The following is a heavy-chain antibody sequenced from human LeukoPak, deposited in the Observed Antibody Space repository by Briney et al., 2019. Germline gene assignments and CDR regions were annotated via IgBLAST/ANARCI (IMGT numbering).Heavy chain of an antibody. CDR3: TTRIAAHENTMRFDY. V-gene: IGHV3-15*01. CDR1: GFTFSNAW. D-gene: IGHD6-6*01. Sequence: GGSLRLSCAASGFTFSNAWMSWVRQAPGKGLKWVGRIKSKTDGGTTDYAAPVKGRFTISRDDSKNTLYLQMNSLKTEDTAVYYCTTRIAAHENTMRFDYWGQGTLVTVSS. CDR2: IKSKTDGGTT. J-gene: IGHJ4*02.